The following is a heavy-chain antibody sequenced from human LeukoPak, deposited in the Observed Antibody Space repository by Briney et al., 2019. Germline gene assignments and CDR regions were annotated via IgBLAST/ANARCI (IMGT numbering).Heavy chain of an antibody. CDR2: IYYSGNT. CDR1: GGSFSGYY. CDR3: ARGGWGSFDY. V-gene: IGHV4-34*01. Sequence: SETLSLTCAVYGGSFSGYYWGWIRQPPGKGLEWIGSIYYSGNTYYNASLKSRVTISVDTSKNQFSLKLTSVTAADTAVYYCARGGWGSFDYWGQGTLVTVSS. D-gene: IGHD1-26*01. J-gene: IGHJ4*02.